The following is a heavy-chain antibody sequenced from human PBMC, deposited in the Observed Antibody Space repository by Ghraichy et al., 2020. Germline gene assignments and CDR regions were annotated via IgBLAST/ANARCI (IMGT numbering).Heavy chain of an antibody. CDR2: IYHSGST. CDR1: GGSISSSNW. Sequence: SETLSLTCAVSGGSISSSNWWSWVRQPPGKGLEWIGEIYHSGSTNYNPSLKSRVTISVDKSKNQFSLKLSSVTAADTAVYYCARASYIVVVVAASPGENAFDIWGQGTMVTVSS. D-gene: IGHD2-15*01. J-gene: IGHJ3*02. V-gene: IGHV4-4*02. CDR3: ARASYIVVVVAASPGENAFDI.